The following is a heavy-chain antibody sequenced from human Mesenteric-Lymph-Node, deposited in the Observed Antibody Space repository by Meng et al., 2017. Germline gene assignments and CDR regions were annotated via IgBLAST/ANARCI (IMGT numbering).Heavy chain of an antibody. CDR2: IYTSGST. CDR1: GGSISSYY. J-gene: IGHJ6*02. CDR3: ARHLGGSGSPRYYGMNV. Sequence: SETLSLTCTVSGGSISSYYWSWIRQPAGKGLEWIGRIYTSGSTNYNPSLKSRVTMSVDTSKNQFSLKLSSVTAADTAVYYCARHLGGSGSPRYYGMNVWGQGTTVTVSS. V-gene: IGHV4-4*07. D-gene: IGHD3-10*01.